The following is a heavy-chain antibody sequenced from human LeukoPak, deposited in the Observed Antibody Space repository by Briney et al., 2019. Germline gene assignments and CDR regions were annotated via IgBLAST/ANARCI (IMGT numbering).Heavy chain of an antibody. Sequence: GGSLRLSCAASGFTFSSYSMNWVRQAPGKGLEWVSYISSSSSTIYYADSVKGRFTISRDNAKNSLYLQMNSLRAEDTAVYYCARGGSYRPHPFDYWGQGTLVTVSS. J-gene: IGHJ4*02. V-gene: IGHV3-48*01. CDR2: ISSSSSTI. CDR1: GFTFSSYS. D-gene: IGHD3-16*02. CDR3: ARGGSYRPHPFDY.